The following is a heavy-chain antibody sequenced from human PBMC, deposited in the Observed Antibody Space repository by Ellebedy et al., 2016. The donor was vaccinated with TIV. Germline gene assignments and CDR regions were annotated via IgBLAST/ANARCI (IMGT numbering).Heavy chain of an antibody. CDR2: IYWNDDK. J-gene: IGHJ4*02. CDR3: AHLRYYYESGAFDY. CDR1: GFSLSSSAVG. D-gene: IGHD3-22*01. Sequence: SGPTLVKPTQTLTLTCTFSGFSLSSSAVGVGWIRQPPGKALEWLALIYWNDDKRYSPSLKNRLTIIKDTSKNQVVLTMTNMDPVDTATYFCAHLRYYYESGAFDYWGQGNLVTVSP. V-gene: IGHV2-5*01.